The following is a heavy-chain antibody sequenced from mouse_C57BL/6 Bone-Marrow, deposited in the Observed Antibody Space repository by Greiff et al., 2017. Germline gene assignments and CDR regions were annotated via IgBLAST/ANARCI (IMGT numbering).Heavy chain of an antibody. V-gene: IGHV1-9*01. CDR1: GYTFTGYW. Sequence: VHLVESGAELMKPGASVKLSCKATGYTFTGYWIEWVKQRPGHGLEWIGEILPGSGSTNYNEKFKGKATFTADTSSNTAYMQLSSLTSEDSASYYCARKEWLLVLAYWGQGTLVTVSA. J-gene: IGHJ3*01. D-gene: IGHD2-3*01. CDR2: ILPGSGST. CDR3: ARKEWLLVLAY.